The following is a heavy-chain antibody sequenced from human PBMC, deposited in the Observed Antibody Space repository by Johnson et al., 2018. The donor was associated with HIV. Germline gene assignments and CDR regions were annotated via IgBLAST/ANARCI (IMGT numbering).Heavy chain of an antibody. CDR1: GFTFDDYA. Sequence: VQLVESGGGLVQPGRSLRLSCAASGFTFDDYAMHWVRQAPGKGLEWVSGISWNSVRIGCADSVKGRFTISRDNAKNTLYLQMNSLRAEDTAVYYCAREPGRQWLVPGTFDIWGQGTMVTVSS. D-gene: IGHD6-19*01. CDR2: ISWNSVRI. CDR3: AREPGRQWLVPGTFDI. V-gene: IGHV3-9*01. J-gene: IGHJ3*02.